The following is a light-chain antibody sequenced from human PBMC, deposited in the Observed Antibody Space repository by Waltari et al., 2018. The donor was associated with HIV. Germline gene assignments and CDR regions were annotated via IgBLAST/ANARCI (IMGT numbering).Light chain of an antibody. CDR2: GTS. CDR1: QSVGSPY. V-gene: IGKV3-20*01. J-gene: IGKJ2*01. CDR3: QQYGDSPMYT. Sequence: EIVLTQSPDTLSLYPGERATLSCRASQSVGSPYLAWYQQKPGQAPRLLVYGTSRRATGIPDRFSGSASGTDFTRAISRLEPEDFAVYYCQQYGDSPMYTFGQGTRRDIK.